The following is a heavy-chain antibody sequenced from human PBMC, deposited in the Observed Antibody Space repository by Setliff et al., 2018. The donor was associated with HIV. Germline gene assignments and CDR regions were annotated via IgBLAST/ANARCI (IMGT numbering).Heavy chain of an antibody. V-gene: IGHV4-34*01. CDR1: GGSFSGYS. CDR2: ISQSGPT. CDR3: ARGKGGIDGPVEFDN. Sequence: SETLSLTCVVSGGSFSGYSWSWIRQSPGKGLEWIGEISQSGPTHYNPSLKRRVTISEDTSKSQLSMKLTSVAAADTAIYYCARGKGGIDGPVEFDNWCQGTPVTVSS. D-gene: IGHD1-1*01. J-gene: IGHJ4*02.